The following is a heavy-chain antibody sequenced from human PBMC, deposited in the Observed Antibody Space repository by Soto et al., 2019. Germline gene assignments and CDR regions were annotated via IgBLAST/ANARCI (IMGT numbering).Heavy chain of an antibody. Sequence: GGSLRLSCAASGFTFSSYGMHWVRQAPGKGLEWVAVISYDGSNKYYADSVKGRFTISRDNSKNTLYLQMNSLRAEDTAVYYCAKDLRRHIDIYYFDYWGQGTLVTVSS. CDR3: AKDLRRHIDIYYFDY. CDR2: ISYDGSNK. D-gene: IGHD2-21*01. J-gene: IGHJ4*02. V-gene: IGHV3-30*18. CDR1: GFTFSSYG.